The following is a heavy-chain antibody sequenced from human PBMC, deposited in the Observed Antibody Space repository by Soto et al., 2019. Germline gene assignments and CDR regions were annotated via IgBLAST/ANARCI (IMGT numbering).Heavy chain of an antibody. J-gene: IGHJ5*02. CDR1: GYSFIGYY. CDR2: INPKSGVT. V-gene: IGHV1-2*02. Sequence: ASVKVSCKASGYSFIGYYVHWVRQAPGQGLEWMGWINPKSGVTNYAQKFQGRVTMTRDTSITTAYMELSSLRSDDTAVYYCARGDVNWFDPWGQGTLVTVSS. CDR3: ARGDVNWFDP. D-gene: IGHD2-21*02.